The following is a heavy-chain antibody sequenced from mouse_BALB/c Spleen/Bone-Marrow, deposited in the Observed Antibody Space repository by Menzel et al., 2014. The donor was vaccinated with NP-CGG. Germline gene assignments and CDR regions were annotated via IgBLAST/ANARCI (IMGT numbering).Heavy chain of an antibody. CDR2: IYPEDGDT. J-gene: IGHJ4*01. CDR1: GYTFSYSW. CDR3: ARNPHYYAMDY. Sequence: QVQLQQSGPELVKPGASVKISCKTSGYTFSYSWMNWVRQRPGQGLEWIGRIYPEDGDTNYNGRFKGKATLTADKSSNTTYMQLSSLTSVDSAVYFCARNPHYYAMDYWGQGTSVTVSP. V-gene: IGHV1-82*01.